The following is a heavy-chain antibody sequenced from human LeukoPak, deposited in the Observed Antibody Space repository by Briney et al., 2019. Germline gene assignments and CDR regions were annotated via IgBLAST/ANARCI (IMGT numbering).Heavy chain of an antibody. CDR2: IYYSGST. D-gene: IGHD3-22*01. V-gene: IGHV4-39*07. CDR1: GGSISSSSYY. J-gene: IGHJ5*02. CDR3: SRGPGYYYGS. Sequence: SETLSLTCTVSGGSISSSSYYWGWIRQPPGKGLEWIGSIYYSGSTYYNPYLKSRVTIAVDTCQNQCSLNLSSVTAPDAAGYYCSRGPGYYYGSWGQGTLVTVSS.